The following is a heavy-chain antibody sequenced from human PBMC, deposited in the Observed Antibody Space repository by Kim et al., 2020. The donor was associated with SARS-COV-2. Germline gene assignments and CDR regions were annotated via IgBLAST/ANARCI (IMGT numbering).Heavy chain of an antibody. V-gene: IGHV4-61*01. CDR1: GGSVSSGSYY. CDR2: IYYSGST. J-gene: IGHJ4*02. D-gene: IGHD2-15*01. Sequence: SETLSLTCTVSGGSVSSGSYYWSWIRQPPGKGLEWIGYIYYSGSTNYNPSLKSRVTISVDTSKNQFSLKLSSVTAADTAVYYCARAGYCSGGSCYRVFDYWGQGTLVTVSS. CDR3: ARAGYCSGGSCYRVFDY.